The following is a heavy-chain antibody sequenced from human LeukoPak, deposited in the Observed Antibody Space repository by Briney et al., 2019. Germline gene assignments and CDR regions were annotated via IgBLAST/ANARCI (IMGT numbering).Heavy chain of an antibody. CDR2: IYHSGST. Sequence: SETLSLTCTVSGGSISSSSYYWGWIRQPPGKGLEWIGYIYHSGSTYYNPSLKSRVTISVDRSKNQFSLKLSSVTAADTAVYYCARASPIAVAASDYWGQGTLVTVSS. CDR1: GGSISSSSYY. CDR3: ARASPIAVAASDY. D-gene: IGHD6-19*01. V-gene: IGHV4-30-2*01. J-gene: IGHJ4*02.